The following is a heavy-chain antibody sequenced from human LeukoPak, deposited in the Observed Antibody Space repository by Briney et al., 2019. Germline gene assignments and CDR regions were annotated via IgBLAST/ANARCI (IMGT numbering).Heavy chain of an antibody. V-gene: IGHV3-23*01. CDR3: AIPTCSGSGYCSTSDPFHT. CDR1: GFTFDNYG. D-gene: IGHD2-2*03. CDR2: ISGSGGRT. J-gene: IGHJ3*02. Sequence: GGSLRLSYAASGFTFDNYGIGWVRQAPGKGLEWVSGISGSGGRTYYADSVKGRFTISRDNSKNTLFLQLNSLGVEDTATYYCAIPTCSGSGYCSTSDPFHTWGQGTMVTVSS.